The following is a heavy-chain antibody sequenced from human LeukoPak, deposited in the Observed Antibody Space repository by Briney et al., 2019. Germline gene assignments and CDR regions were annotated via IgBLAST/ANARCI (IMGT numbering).Heavy chain of an antibody. CDR2: ITGSGGNT. Sequence: GASLRLSCAASGFTFSNYAMSWVRQAPGKGLEWVSAITGSGGNTYYADSVKGRFTISRDNSKNTVFLQMNSLRAEDTAVYYCARDAAGDFNFDYWGQGTLVTVSS. D-gene: IGHD4-17*01. CDR1: GFTFSNYA. CDR3: ARDAAGDFNFDY. J-gene: IGHJ4*02. V-gene: IGHV3-23*01.